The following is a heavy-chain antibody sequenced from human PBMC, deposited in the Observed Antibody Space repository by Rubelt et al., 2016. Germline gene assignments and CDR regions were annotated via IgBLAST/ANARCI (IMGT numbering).Heavy chain of an antibody. CDR1: GFTFNSYW. D-gene: IGHD3-10*01. CDR3: ARSRLGDLD. CDR2: IRQDGTDR. J-gene: IGHJ4*02. Sequence: EVQLLESGGGLVQPGGSLRLSCAASGFTFNSYWMTWVRQAPGKGLEWVANIRQDGTDRFYVGSVKGRFTISRDNAKNSLYLQMNSLRDDDTAIYYCARSRLGDLDWGQGTLVTVSS. V-gene: IGHV3-7*04.